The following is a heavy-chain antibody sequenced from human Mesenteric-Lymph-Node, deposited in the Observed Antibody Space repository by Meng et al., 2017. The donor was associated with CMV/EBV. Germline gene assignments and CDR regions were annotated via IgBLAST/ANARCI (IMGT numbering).Heavy chain of an antibody. V-gene: IGHV3-43*01. Sequence: GGSLRLSCAASGFTFPDYTMHWVRQRPGKDLEWLSLIKWDVTSTSYADSIAGRFTISRDNSKSSLSLQMTSLRSDDTAFYYCTRDMSPYCSSPICLFDPWGQGTLVTVSS. J-gene: IGHJ5*02. CDR2: IKWDVTST. CDR1: GFTFPDYT. CDR3: TRDMSPYCSSPICLFDP. D-gene: IGHD2-2*01.